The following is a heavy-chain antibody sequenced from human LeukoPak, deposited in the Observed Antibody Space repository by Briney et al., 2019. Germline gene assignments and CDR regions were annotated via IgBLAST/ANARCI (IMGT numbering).Heavy chain of an antibody. Sequence: KPSETLSLTCTVSGGSISSSSYYWGWIRQPPGKGLEWIGGIYYSGSTYYNPSLKSRVTISVDTSKNQFSLKLSSVTAADTAVYYCARPSERVDWGQGTLVTVSS. CDR1: GGSISSSSYY. J-gene: IGHJ4*02. V-gene: IGHV4-39*01. CDR2: IYYSGST. CDR3: ARPSERVD. D-gene: IGHD1-1*01.